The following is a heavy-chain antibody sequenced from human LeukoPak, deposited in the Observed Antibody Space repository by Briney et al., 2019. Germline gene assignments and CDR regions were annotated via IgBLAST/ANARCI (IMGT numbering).Heavy chain of an antibody. Sequence: GGSLRLSCAASGFTFSSYSIHWVRQAPGKGLEWVAVISYDGSNKYYADSVKGRFTISRDNARNSLSLQMNSLRAEDTAVYYCARDPYSGTYGNTYYYYMDVWGKGTTVTISS. D-gene: IGHD1-26*01. CDR2: ISYDGSNK. J-gene: IGHJ6*03. CDR3: ARDPYSGTYGNTYYYYMDV. V-gene: IGHV3-30*03. CDR1: GFTFSSYS.